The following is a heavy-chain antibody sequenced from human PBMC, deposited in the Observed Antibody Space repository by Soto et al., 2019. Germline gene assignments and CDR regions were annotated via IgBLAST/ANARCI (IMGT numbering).Heavy chain of an antibody. CDR1: GGSISSGDYY. CDR2: IYYSGST. V-gene: IGHV4-30-4*01. J-gene: IGHJ6*02. Sequence: SETLSLTCTVSGGSISSGDYYWSWIRQPPGKGLEWIGYIYYSGSTYYNPSLKSRVTISVDTSKNQFSLKLSSVTAADTAVYYCARDRKKYYYGMDVWGQGTTVTVSS. CDR3: ARDRKKYYYGMDV.